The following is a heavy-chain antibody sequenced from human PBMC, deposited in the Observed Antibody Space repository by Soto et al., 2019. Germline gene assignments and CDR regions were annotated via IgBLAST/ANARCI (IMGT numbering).Heavy chain of an antibody. V-gene: IGHV4-39*01. CDR3: ARLEDIVVVPAALANRLAS. D-gene: IGHD2-2*01. CDR2: IYYSGST. J-gene: IGHJ1*01. Sequence: PSETLSLTCTVSGGSISSSSYYWGWIRQPPGKGLEWIGSIYYSGSTYYNPSLKSRVTISVDTSKNQFSLKLSSVTAADTAVYYCARLEDIVVVPAALANRLASWGQGTLVPVYS. CDR1: GGSISSSSYY.